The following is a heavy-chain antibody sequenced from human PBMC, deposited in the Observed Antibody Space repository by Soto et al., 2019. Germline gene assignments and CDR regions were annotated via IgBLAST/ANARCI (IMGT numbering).Heavy chain of an antibody. D-gene: IGHD5-18*01. CDR2: IWYDGSNK. V-gene: IGHV3-33*01. CDR3: ARALGTAMVAHY. CDR1: GFTFSSYG. Sequence: GGSLRLSCAASGFTFSSYGMHWVRQAPGKGLEWVAVIWYDGSNKYYADSVKGRFTISRDNSKNTLYLQMNSLRAEDTAVYYCARALGTAMVAHYWGQETLVTVSS. J-gene: IGHJ4*02.